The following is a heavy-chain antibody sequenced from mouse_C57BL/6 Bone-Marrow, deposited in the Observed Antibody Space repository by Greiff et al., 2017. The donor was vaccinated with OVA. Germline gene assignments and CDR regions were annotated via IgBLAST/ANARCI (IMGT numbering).Heavy chain of an antibody. CDR2: IWRGGST. Sequence: QVQLQQSGPGLVQPSQSLSITCTVSGFSLTSYGVHWVRQSPGQGLEWLGVIWRGGSTDYNAAFISRLSISKDNSKSQVFFKMNSLQADDTAIYYCARMTYGYDVVAYAMDYWGQGTSVTVSS. V-gene: IGHV2-2*01. J-gene: IGHJ4*01. CDR1: GFSLTSYG. CDR3: ARMTYGYDVVAYAMDY. D-gene: IGHD2-2*01.